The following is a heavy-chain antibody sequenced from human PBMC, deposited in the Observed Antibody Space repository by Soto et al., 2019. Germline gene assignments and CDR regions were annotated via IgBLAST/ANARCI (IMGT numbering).Heavy chain of an antibody. Sequence: GGSLRLSCAASGFTVSSYSMNWVRQAPGKGLEWVSSISSSSSYIYYADSVKGRFTISRDNAKNSLYLQMNSLRAEDTAVYYCARVQYDSSGYYGPWYFDYWGQGTLVTVSS. J-gene: IGHJ4*02. CDR1: GFTVSSYS. D-gene: IGHD3-22*01. V-gene: IGHV3-21*01. CDR2: ISSSSSYI. CDR3: ARVQYDSSGYYGPWYFDY.